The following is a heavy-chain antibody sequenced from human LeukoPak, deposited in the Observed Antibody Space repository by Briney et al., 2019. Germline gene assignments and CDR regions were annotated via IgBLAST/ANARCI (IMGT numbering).Heavy chain of an antibody. CDR2: INPNSGGT. D-gene: IGHD2-2*01. CDR1: GYTFTGYY. CDR3: ARDIPSYDAFDI. J-gene: IGHJ3*02. Sequence: ASVTVSCKASGYTFTGYYMHWVRQAPGQGLEWMGWINPNSGGTNYAQKFQGRVTMTRDTSISTAYMELSRLRSDDTAVYYCARDIPSYDAFDIWGQGTMVTVSS. V-gene: IGHV1-2*02.